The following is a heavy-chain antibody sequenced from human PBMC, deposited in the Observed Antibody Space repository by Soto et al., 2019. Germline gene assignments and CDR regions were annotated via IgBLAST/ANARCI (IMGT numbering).Heavy chain of an antibody. J-gene: IGHJ6*02. CDR3: ARDLAIVVVVAASGSGMDV. CDR1: GGTFSSYA. CDR2: IIPIFGTA. D-gene: IGHD2-15*01. Sequence: GASVKVSCKASGGTFSSYAISGVRQAPGPGLEWMGGIIPIFGTANYAQKFQGRVTITADESTSAAYMELSSLRSEDTAVYYCARDLAIVVVVAASGSGMDVWGQGTTVTVSS. V-gene: IGHV1-69*13.